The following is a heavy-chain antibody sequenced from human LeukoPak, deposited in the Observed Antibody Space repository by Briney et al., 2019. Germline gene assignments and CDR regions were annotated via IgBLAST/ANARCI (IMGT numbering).Heavy chain of an antibody. CDR3: ARISGYSGYGWDY. CDR1: GFIVSSNY. V-gene: IGHV3-66*01. Sequence: GGSLRLYCAGSGFIVSSNYMGWVRQAPGKGLEWFTVIYGGDTKYYEDSVNGRFTTSGNNSKTTLYLQMNSLRAEDTALYYCARISGYSGYGWDYWGRGTLVTVSS. J-gene: IGHJ4*02. D-gene: IGHD5-12*01. CDR2: IYGGDTK.